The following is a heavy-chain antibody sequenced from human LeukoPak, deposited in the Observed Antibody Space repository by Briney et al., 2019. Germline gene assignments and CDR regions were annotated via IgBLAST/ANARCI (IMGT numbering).Heavy chain of an antibody. D-gene: IGHD2-15*01. J-gene: IGHJ4*02. CDR3: ARDLIKGGLY. Sequence: SETLSLTCTVSGGSISSYYRSWLRQPAGKGLEWIGRIYTSGSTNYTPSLKSRVTISVDKSKNQFSLKLSSVTAADTAVYYFARDLIKGGLYWGQGTLVTVSS. CDR2: IYTSGST. CDR1: GGSISSYY. V-gene: IGHV4-4*07.